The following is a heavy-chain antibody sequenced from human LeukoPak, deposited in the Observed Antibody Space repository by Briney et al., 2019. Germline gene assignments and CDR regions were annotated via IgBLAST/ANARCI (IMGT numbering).Heavy chain of an antibody. CDR3: AKDRCSNGVGCYYYYMDV. CDR1: GFTFSSYG. Sequence: GGTLRLSCAASGFTFSSYGMSWVRQAPGKGLEWVAVISNDGNIKYHADSVKGRFSISRDSSKNILYLQMNSLRAEDTAVYYCAKDRCSNGVGCYYYYMDVWGKGTTVTISS. V-gene: IGHV3-30*18. CDR2: ISNDGNIK. D-gene: IGHD2-8*01. J-gene: IGHJ6*03.